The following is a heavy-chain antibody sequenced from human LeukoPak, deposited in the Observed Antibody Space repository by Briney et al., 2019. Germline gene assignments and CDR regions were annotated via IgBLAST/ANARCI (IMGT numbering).Heavy chain of an antibody. CDR1: GYTFGTST. J-gene: IGHJ3*02. D-gene: IGHD1-1*01. CDR2: ISPKNGNT. V-gene: IGHV1-18*01. Sequence: VASLNVSCKAFGYTFGTSTITWVRQAPGQHLEWMGCISPKNGNTNYAQGVQGRVTMTTDTSRSTAYMELRSLRSYDTAVYYCTRVRNSNNWLGPLDIWGQGTMVTVSS. CDR3: TRVRNSNNWLGPLDI.